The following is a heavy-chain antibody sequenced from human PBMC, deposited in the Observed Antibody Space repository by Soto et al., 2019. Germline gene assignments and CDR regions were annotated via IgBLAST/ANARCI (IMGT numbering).Heavy chain of an antibody. CDR1: GGSVNNANYF. V-gene: IGHV4-31*03. D-gene: IGHD4-17*01. CDR2: LYYSGST. J-gene: IGHJ6*02. CDR3: ARDADYGGSRGGMDV. Sequence: QVRLEESGPGLVKPSETLSLICSVSGGSVNNANYFWNWIRHHPENGLEWIGYLYYSGSTRYNLSFKTRATLSIDTSKNQFSLRLNSVTVADTAVYFCARDADYGGSRGGMDVWGRGTTVTVSS.